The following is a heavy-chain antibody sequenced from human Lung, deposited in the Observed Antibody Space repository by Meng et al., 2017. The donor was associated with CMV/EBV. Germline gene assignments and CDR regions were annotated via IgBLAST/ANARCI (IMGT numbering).Heavy chain of an antibody. Sequence: SVKVSXKASGYTFTSYGISWVRQAPGQGLEWMGWISAYNGNTNYAQKLQGRVTMTTDTSTSTAYMELRSLRFDDTAVYYCARNTYYYDSSGYYTADWGQGTXVTGAS. V-gene: IGHV1-18*01. CDR1: GYTFTSYG. D-gene: IGHD3-22*01. CDR3: ARNTYYYDSSGYYTAD. CDR2: ISAYNGNT. J-gene: IGHJ4*02.